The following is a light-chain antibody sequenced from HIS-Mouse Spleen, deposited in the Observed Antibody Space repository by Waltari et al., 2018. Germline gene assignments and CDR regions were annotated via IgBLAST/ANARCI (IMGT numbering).Light chain of an antibody. V-gene: IGLV2-14*01. J-gene: IGLJ2*01. CDR1: SRDVGGYNS. CDR2: EVS. Sequence: QSALTQPASVSGSPGQSITIPCPGTSRDVGGYNSVSWYQQHPGKAPKLMIYEVSNRPSGVSNRFSGSKSGNTASLTISGLQAEDEADYYCSSYTSSSDVVFGGGTKLTVL. CDR3: SSYTSSSDVV.